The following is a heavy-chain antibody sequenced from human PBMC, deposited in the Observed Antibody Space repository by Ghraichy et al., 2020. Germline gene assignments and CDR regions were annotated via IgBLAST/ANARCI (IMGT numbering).Heavy chain of an antibody. V-gene: IGHV3-7*03. CDR1: GFRLTKWW. J-gene: IGHJ4*02. CDR2: IKGDGRET. Sequence: GESLNISCVASGFRLTKWWMTWVRRAPGKGLEWVADIKGDGRETHHVDSVRGRFTISRDDARNSVYLQMNSLRAEDTAIYYCVREGWDSSNYWVNWGQGTLVIVSS. D-gene: IGHD3-22*01. CDR3: VREGWDSSNYWVN.